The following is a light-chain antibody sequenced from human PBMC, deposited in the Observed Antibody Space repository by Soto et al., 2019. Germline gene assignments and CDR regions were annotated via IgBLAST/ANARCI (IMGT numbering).Light chain of an antibody. V-gene: IGLV2-14*03. J-gene: IGLJ2*01. CDR2: DVS. Sequence: QSALTQPASVSGSPGQSITISCTGTSSDIGGYIYVSWYQHQPGKAPKLLIYDVSNRPSGVSNRFSGSKSGNTASLTISGLQVEDEADYFCSTYTSSRTRFGGGTKLTVL. CDR3: STYTSSRTR. CDR1: SSDIGGYIY.